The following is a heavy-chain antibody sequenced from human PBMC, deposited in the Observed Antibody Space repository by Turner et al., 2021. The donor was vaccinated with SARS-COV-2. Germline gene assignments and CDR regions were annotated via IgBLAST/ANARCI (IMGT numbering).Heavy chain of an antibody. V-gene: IGHV3-23*01. J-gene: IGHJ4*02. CDR1: GFTFSNYA. CDR3: AKRDFADSNGYAPLFDY. CDR2: ISGSSFTT. Sequence: EVQLLESGGGLVQPGGSLRLSCAASGFTFSNYAMTWVRQTPGKGLEWVSGISGSSFTTYYADTAKGRFTISRDNAKNTLYLQMNSLRVEDTAVYYCAKRDFADSNGYAPLFDYWGQGTLVTVSS. D-gene: IGHD3-22*01.